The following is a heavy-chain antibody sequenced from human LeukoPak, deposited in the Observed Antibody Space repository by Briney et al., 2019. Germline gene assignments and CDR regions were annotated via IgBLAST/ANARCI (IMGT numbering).Heavy chain of an antibody. CDR1: GGSFSAYY. J-gene: IGHJ6*03. CDR2: INHSGST. CDR3: ARGPYYDFWSGYYRGDDYYYYYYMDV. Sequence: SETLSLTCAVYGGSFSAYYWSWIRQPPGKGLEWIGEINHSGSTKYNPSPKSRGTISVDTSKNQFSLNLSSVTAADTAVYYCARGPYYDFWSGYYRGDDYYYYYYMDVWGKGTTVTVSS. D-gene: IGHD3-3*01. V-gene: IGHV4-34*01.